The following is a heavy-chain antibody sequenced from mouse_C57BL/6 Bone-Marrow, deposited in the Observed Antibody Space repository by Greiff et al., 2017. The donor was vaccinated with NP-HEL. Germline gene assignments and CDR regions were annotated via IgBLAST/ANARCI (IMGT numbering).Heavy chain of an antibody. V-gene: IGHV5-9-1*02. CDR2: ISSGGDSI. D-gene: IGHD1-1*01. J-gene: IGHJ1*03. Sequence: EVKLMESGEGLVKPGGSLKLSCAASGFTFSSYAMSWVRQTPEKRLEWVAYISSGGDSIYYADTVKGRFTIARDNARNTLYLQMSSLKSEDTAMYYCTRDNYYGSPWYFDVWGTGTTVTVSS. CDR3: TRDNYYGSPWYFDV. CDR1: GFTFSSYA.